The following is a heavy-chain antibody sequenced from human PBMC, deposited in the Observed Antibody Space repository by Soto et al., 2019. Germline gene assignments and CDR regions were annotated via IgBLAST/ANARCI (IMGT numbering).Heavy chain of an antibody. CDR1: GGSISSGGYY. Sequence: SETLSLTCTVSGGSISSGGYYWSWIRQHPGKGLEWIGYIYYSGSTYYNPSLKSRVTISVDTSKNQFSLKLSSVTAADTAVYYCAREFEGYCSSTSCYYWFDPWGQGTLVTVSS. J-gene: IGHJ5*02. CDR3: AREFEGYCSSTSCYYWFDP. D-gene: IGHD2-2*01. CDR2: IYYSGST. V-gene: IGHV4-31*02.